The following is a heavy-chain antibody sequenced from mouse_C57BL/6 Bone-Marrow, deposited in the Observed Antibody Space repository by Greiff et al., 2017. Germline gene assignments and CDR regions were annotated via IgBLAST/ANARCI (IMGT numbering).Heavy chain of an antibody. J-gene: IGHJ4*01. CDR2: IYPGSGST. CDR3: AREEPYYGSGMDY. D-gene: IGHD1-1*01. Sequence: QVQLQQSGAELVKPGASVKMSCKASGYPFTSYWITWVKQRPGQGLEWIGDIYPGSGSTNYNEKFKSKATLTVDTSSSTAYMQLSSLTSEDSAVYYCAREEPYYGSGMDYWGQGTSVTVSS. CDR1: GYPFTSYW. V-gene: IGHV1-55*01.